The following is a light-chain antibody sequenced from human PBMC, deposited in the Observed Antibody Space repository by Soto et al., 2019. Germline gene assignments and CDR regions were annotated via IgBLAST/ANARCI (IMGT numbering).Light chain of an antibody. CDR3: SSYTSSSTYV. CDR1: SSDVGGFNY. J-gene: IGLJ1*01. Sequence: QSALTQPASVSGSLGQSITISCTGTSSDVGGFNYVSWYQQHPGKAPKLMIYEVSNRTSGVSNRFSGSKSGNTASLTISGLKAEAAADYYCSSYTSSSTYVFGSGTKLTVL. CDR2: EVS. V-gene: IGLV2-14*01.